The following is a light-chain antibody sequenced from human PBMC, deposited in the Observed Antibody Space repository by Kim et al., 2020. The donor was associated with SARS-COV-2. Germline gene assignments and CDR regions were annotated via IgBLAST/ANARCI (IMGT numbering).Light chain of an antibody. V-gene: IGKV1-39*01. J-gene: IGKJ4*01. CDR1: QNISSY. CDR3: QQSYSIPLT. Sequence: AFVANEVTITCRASQNISSYLNWYQQKPGKAPKLLIYAASSLQSGVPSRFSGSGSGTDFTLTISSLQPEDFASYYCQQSYSIPLTFGGGTKVDIK. CDR2: AAS.